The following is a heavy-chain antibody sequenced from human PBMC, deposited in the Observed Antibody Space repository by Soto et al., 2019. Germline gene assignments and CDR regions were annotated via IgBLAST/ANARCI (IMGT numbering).Heavy chain of an antibody. J-gene: IGHJ4*02. V-gene: IGHV3-73*01. CDR1: GFTFSGSA. Sequence: EVQLVESGGGLVQPGGSLKLSCAASGFTFSGSAMHWVRQASGKGLEWVGRIRSKANSYATAYAASVKGRFTISRDDSKSTAYLQMNSLKTEDTAVYYCTTDRGSYGSGSYYYWGQGTLVTVSS. D-gene: IGHD3-10*01. CDR2: IRSKANSYAT. CDR3: TTDRGSYGSGSYYY.